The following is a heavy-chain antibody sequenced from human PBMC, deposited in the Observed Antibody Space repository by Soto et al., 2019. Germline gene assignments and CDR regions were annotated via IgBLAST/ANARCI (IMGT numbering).Heavy chain of an antibody. D-gene: IGHD1-7*01. CDR2: TIPLFGTT. Sequence: QVQLVQSGVEVKKPGSSVRVSCKASGDTFKNSVISWERQAPGQGLEWMGGTIPLFGTTDYAQKFQGRVTITADESTTPAYLEVSRLTSEDTAVYYCVAELHCGKVSVVWGQGTTVIVPS. V-gene: IGHV1-69*01. J-gene: IGHJ3*01. CDR1: GDTFKNSV. CDR3: VAELHCGKVSVV.